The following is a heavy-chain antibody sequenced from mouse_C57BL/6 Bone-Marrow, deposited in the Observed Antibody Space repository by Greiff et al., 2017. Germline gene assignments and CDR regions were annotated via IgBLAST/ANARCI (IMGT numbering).Heavy chain of an antibody. Sequence: EVKLEESGGDLVKPGGSLKLSCAASGFTFSSYGMSWVRQTPDKRLEWVATISSGGSYTYYPDSVKGRFTISRDNAKNTLYLQKSSLKSENTTMYYCARYYYDYFDYWGQGTTLTVSS. CDR2: ISSGGSYT. D-gene: IGHD1-1*01. V-gene: IGHV5-6*02. J-gene: IGHJ2*01. CDR1: GFTFSSYG. CDR3: ARYYYDYFDY.